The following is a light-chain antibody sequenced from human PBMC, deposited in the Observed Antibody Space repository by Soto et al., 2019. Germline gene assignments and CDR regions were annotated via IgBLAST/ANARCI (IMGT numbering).Light chain of an antibody. V-gene: IGLV2-11*01. CDR3: CSYAGSYTVL. J-gene: IGLJ2*01. CDR2: DVS. Sequence: QSALTQPRSVSGSPGQSVTISCTGTSRDVGAYNYVSWYQQHPGKPPKLMISDVSKRPSGVTDRFSGSKSGNTASLTISGLHAEDAADYSCCSYAGSYTVLFGGGTKLTVL. CDR1: SRDVGAYNY.